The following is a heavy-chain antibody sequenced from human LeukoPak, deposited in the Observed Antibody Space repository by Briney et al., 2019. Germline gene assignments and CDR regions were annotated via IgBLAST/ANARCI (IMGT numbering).Heavy chain of an antibody. D-gene: IGHD4-17*01. CDR1: GGSFSGYY. J-gene: IGHJ4*02. CDR3: ARSDYGCFDY. Sequence: PSETLSLTCAVYGGSFSGYYWSWIRQPPGKGLEWIGEINHSGSTNYNPSLKSRVTISVDTSKSQFSLKLSSVTAADTAVYYCARSDYGCFDYWGQGALVTVSS. V-gene: IGHV4-34*01. CDR2: INHSGST.